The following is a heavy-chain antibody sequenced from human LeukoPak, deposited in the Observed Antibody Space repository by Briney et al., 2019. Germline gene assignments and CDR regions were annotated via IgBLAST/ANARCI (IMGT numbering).Heavy chain of an antibody. J-gene: IGHJ5*02. CDR3: ARVTPYTIAAAGTTDNWFDP. CDR2: INHSGST. Sequence: PSETLSLTCAVYGGSFSGYYWSWIRQPPGKGLEWIGEINHSGSTNYNPSLKSRVTISVDTSKNQFSLKLSSVTAADTAVYYCARVTPYTIAAAGTTDNWFDPWGQGTLVTVSS. V-gene: IGHV4-34*01. D-gene: IGHD6-13*01. CDR1: GGSFSGYY.